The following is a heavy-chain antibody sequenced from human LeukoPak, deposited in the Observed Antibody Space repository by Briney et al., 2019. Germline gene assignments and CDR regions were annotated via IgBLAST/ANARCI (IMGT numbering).Heavy chain of an antibody. CDR1: GGSISSYY. J-gene: IGHJ6*03. Sequence: SETLSLTCTVSGGSISSYYWSWIRQPAGKGLEWIGRIYTSGSTNYNPSLKSRVTMSVDTSKNQFSLKLSSVTAADTAVYYCARAGLEQWLVRRVYYYYMDVWGKGTTVTVSS. V-gene: IGHV4-4*07. D-gene: IGHD6-19*01. CDR2: IYTSGST. CDR3: ARAGLEQWLVRRVYYYYMDV.